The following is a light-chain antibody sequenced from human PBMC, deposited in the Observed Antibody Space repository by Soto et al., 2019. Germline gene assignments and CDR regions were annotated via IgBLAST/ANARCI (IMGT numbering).Light chain of an antibody. J-gene: IGLJ2*01. CDR2: RNN. Sequence: QSVLTQPHSASGTPGQRVTISCSGSSSNIGSNYVCWDQQLPGTAPKLLIYRNNQRPSGVPGRFSGSKSGTSASLDISGLRSEDEAEYDCAAWDDSLSGVVFGGGTQLTV. V-gene: IGLV1-47*01. CDR1: SSNIGSNY. CDR3: AAWDDSLSGVV.